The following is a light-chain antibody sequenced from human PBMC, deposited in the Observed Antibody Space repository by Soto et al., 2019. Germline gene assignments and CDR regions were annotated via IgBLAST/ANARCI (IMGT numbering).Light chain of an antibody. CDR3: QESHTT. CDR1: QSIGTY. CDR2: AAS. V-gene: IGKV1-39*01. J-gene: IGKJ2*01. Sequence: DAQMTQSPSSLSASVGDSVTITCRASQSIGTYLDWYQHKPGKAPKLLIYAASSLQSGVPSRFSGSGSATDFTLTLSSLQPEDFATYYCQESHTTFGQGTKLEIK.